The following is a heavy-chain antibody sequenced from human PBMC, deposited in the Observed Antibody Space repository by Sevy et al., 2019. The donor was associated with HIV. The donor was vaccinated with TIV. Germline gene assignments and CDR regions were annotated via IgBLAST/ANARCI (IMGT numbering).Heavy chain of an antibody. J-gene: IGHJ3*01. D-gene: IGHD6-13*01. CDR1: GFTFSTYG. Sequence: GESLTISCAASGFTFSTYGMHWVRQAPGKGLEWVAFIEFDGDSKYYEDSAKGRFTISRDNSKNTLYLQMNSLRTEDTAVYYCAKGDAAAAADGFDVWGQGTKVTVSS. V-gene: IGHV3-30*02. CDR3: AKGDAAAAADGFDV. CDR2: IEFDGDSK.